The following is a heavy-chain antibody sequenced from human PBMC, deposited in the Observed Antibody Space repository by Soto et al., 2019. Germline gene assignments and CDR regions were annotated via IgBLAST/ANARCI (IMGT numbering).Heavy chain of an antibody. J-gene: IGHJ4*02. CDR3: ARRGSGHTFDY. D-gene: IGHD3-10*01. Sequence: QVQLVQSGGEVKKPGASVKVSCKASAYTFTNYGISWVRQAPGQGLEWMGWISAYNGNINYAQKFRGRVTMTTDTSTSSAYLEVRSLRSDDTAVYYCARRGSGHTFDYWGQGTLVTVSS. CDR1: AYTFTNYG. V-gene: IGHV1-18*01. CDR2: ISAYNGNI.